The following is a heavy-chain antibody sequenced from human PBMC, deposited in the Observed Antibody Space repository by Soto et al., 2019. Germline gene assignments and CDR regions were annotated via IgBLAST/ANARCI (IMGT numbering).Heavy chain of an antibody. CDR1: GYTFTDYY. Sequence: ASVKVSCKASGYTFTDYYIHWVRQAPGQGLQWMGWINPNSGGTNYAQTFQGRVSMTRDTSISRVYIHLSNLRSDDTAVYYCATTTVHSAPPAYLDSWGQGTLVTVSS. V-gene: IGHV1-2*02. D-gene: IGHD4-17*01. J-gene: IGHJ4*02. CDR3: ATTTVHSAPPAYLDS. CDR2: INPNSGGT.